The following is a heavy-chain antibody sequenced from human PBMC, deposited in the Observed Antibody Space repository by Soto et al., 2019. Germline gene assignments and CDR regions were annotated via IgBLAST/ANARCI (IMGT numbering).Heavy chain of an antibody. CDR2: IRSKAYGGTT. Sequence: GGSLRLSCTASGFTFGDYAMSWFRQAPGKGLEWVGFIRSKAYGGTTEYAASVKGRFTISRDDSKSIAYLQMNSLKTEDTAVYYCTRSQHYYDFWSGYPRAPFDYWGQGTLVTVSS. V-gene: IGHV3-49*03. D-gene: IGHD3-3*01. CDR3: TRSQHYYDFWSGYPRAPFDY. J-gene: IGHJ4*02. CDR1: GFTFGDYA.